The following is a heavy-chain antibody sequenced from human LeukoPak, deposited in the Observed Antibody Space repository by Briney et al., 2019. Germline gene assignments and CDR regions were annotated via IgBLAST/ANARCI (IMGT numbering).Heavy chain of an antibody. CDR3: ARAEFCAPNCYYYFYY. CDR2: INPTSGGT. V-gene: IGHV1-2*02. Sequence: VASVKVSCKASGYTFTNYVLHWLRQAPGQGLEWMGWINPTSGGTNYAQNFQGRVTMTRDTSIGTAYMELSRLTSDDTAVYYCARAEFCAPNCYYYFYYWGQGTLVTVSS. D-gene: IGHD2-21*02. CDR1: GYTFTNYV. J-gene: IGHJ4*02.